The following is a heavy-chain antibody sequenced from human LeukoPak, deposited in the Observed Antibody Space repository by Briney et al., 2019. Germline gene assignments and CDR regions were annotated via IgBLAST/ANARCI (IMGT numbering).Heavy chain of an antibody. J-gene: IGHJ4*02. V-gene: IGHV3-30*18. Sequence: GGSLRLSCAASGFSFKDYNMHWARQAPGKGLEWVAVITYDGSNKYYTDSVKGRFTISRDNSKSTLYLQTNSLRAEDTAVYYCAKVRWDNSGWYYLDDWGQGTLVTVSS. CDR1: GFSFKDYN. CDR3: AKVRWDNSGWYYLDD. D-gene: IGHD6-19*01. CDR2: ITYDGSNK.